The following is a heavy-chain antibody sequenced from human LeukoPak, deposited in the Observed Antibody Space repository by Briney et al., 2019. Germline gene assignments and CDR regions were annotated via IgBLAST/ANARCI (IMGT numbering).Heavy chain of an antibody. D-gene: IGHD3-22*01. CDR1: GDSISSSY. CDR3: ARGGDSSGYYHYFDL. V-gene: IGHV4-59*01. CDR2: IYFSGSI. J-gene: IGHJ4*02. Sequence: PSETLSLTCTVSGDSISSSYWSWIRQPPGKGLEWIASIYFSGSIDYNPSLKSRVTISVDTSMNQFSLRLGSVTAADTAVYYCARGGDSSGYYHYFDLWGQGPLVSVSS.